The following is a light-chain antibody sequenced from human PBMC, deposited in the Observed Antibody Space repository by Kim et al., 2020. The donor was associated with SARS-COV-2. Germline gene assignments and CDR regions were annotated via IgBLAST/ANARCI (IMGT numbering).Light chain of an antibody. CDR1: NIGSNS. V-gene: IGLV3-21*04. CDR2: YNS. CDR3: QVWDSSSDHVV. J-gene: IGLJ2*01. Sequence: APGKTARIACGGNNIGSNSVHWYQQKPGQAPVLVIDYNSDRPSGIPERFSGSNSGNTATLTISRVEAGDEADYYCQVWDSSSDHVVFGGWTQLTVL.